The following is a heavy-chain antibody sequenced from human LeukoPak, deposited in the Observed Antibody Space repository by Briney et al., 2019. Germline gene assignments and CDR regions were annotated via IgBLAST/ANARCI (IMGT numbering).Heavy chain of an antibody. Sequence: ASVKVSCKASRYTFTSYCTCTVRQTPGQRLECMGWISAYNGNTNYVQKLQGRVTMTTDTSTSTAYMELRSLRSNDTAVYYWARDREVLWFGESPDYWGQGTLVTVSS. D-gene: IGHD3-10*01. CDR3: ARDREVLWFGESPDY. J-gene: IGHJ4*02. CDR2: ISAYNGNT. CDR1: RYTFTSYC. V-gene: IGHV1-18*01.